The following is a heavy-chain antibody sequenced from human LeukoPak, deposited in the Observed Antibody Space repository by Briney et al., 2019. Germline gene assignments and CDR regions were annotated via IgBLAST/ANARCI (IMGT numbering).Heavy chain of an antibody. CDR1: GDSISSYH. V-gene: IGHV4-59*01. Sequence: SETLSLTCPVSGDSISSYHWSWLRQFPGKGLAWIGYIFYTGSTKYNPSLKSRVTISVDTSKNQFSLKLNSVTAADTAVYYCATLVFLGSESPDKSRDNWFDPWGQGTLVTVSS. J-gene: IGHJ5*02. CDR2: IFYTGST. D-gene: IGHD3-10*02. CDR3: ATLVFLGSESPDKSRDNWFDP.